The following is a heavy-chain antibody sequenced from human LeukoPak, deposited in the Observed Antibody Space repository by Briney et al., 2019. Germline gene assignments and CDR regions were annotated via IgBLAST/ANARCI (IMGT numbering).Heavy chain of an antibody. CDR3: VRSFYGDHPY. CDR2: VGTSGHT. J-gene: IGHJ4*02. D-gene: IGHD4-17*01. Sequence: GGSPRLSCAASGFTLSTYDMHWVRQGPGEGLEWVAAVGTSGHTFYPDSVKGQFTISRENARNSVYLQMNSLRAGDTAVYYCVRSFYGDHPYWGQGTLVTVSS. CDR1: GFTLSTYD. V-gene: IGHV3-13*01.